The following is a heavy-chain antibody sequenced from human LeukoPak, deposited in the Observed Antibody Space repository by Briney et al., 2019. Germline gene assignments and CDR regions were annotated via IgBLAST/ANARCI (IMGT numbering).Heavy chain of an antibody. CDR1: GFTSSNAW. V-gene: IGHV3-15*01. CDR3: TTDDYGDYLFDY. D-gene: IGHD4-17*01. Sequence: GGSLRLSCAASGFTSSNAWMSWVRQAPGKGLEWVGRIKSKTDGGTTDYAAPVKGRFTISRDDSKNTLYLQMNSLKTEDTAVYYCTTDDYGDYLFDYWGQGTLVTVSS. CDR2: IKSKTDGGTT. J-gene: IGHJ4*02.